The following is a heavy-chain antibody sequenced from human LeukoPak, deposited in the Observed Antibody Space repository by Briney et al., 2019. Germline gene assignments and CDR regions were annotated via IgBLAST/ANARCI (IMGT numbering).Heavy chain of an antibody. CDR2: ISYDGSNK. Sequence: GGSLRLSCAASGFTFSSYAMHWVRQAPGKGLEWVAVISYDGSNKYYAESVKGRFTISRDNSKNTLYLQLNSLRPDDTAVYYCARDQLAYSGYDTLFDYWGQGTLVTVSS. J-gene: IGHJ4*02. D-gene: IGHD5-12*01. CDR1: GFTFSSYA. CDR3: ARDQLAYSGYDTLFDY. V-gene: IGHV3-30*04.